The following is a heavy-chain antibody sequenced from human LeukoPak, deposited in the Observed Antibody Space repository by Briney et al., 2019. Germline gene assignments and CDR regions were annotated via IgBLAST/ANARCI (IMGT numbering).Heavy chain of an antibody. CDR1: GFTFSSNH. CDR2: ISSSSSMI. V-gene: IGHV3-48*02. J-gene: IGHJ4*02. Sequence: GGSLRLSCAASGFTFSSNHMSWVRQAPGKGLEWVSYISSSSSMIYYADSVKGRFTISRDNAKNSLYLQMKSLRDEDTAIYYCARDYGDLPARVPYFDYWGQGTLVTVSS. CDR3: ARDYGDLPARVPYFDY. D-gene: IGHD4-17*01.